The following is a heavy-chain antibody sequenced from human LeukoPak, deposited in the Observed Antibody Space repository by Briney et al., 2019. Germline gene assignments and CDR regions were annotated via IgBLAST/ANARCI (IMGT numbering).Heavy chain of an antibody. CDR2: INHSGTT. CDR1: GGSFSGYY. V-gene: IGHV4-34*01. Sequence: SETLSLTCGVSGGSFSGYYWSWIRQPPGKGLEWIGEINHSGTTNYNPSLKSRVTISVDTSKNQFSLELTSVTAADTAVYYCARRVVVITSTGSLDPWGQGILVTVSS. CDR3: ARRVVVITSTGSLDP. D-gene: IGHD2-15*01. J-gene: IGHJ5*02.